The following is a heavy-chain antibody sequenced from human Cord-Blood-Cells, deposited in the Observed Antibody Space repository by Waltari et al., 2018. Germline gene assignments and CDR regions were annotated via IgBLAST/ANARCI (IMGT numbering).Heavy chain of an antibody. J-gene: IGHJ2*01. V-gene: IGHV4-38-2*01. Sequence: QVQLQESGPGLVKPSETLSLTCAVSGYSISSGYYWGWIRQPPGKGLEWIGSIYHSGSTYSNPALKSRVTIAVDTSKNQFSLKLSSVTAADTAVYYCARSGDYGDYDLWGRGTLVTVSS. CDR2: IYHSGST. CDR3: ARSGDYGDYDL. CDR1: GYSISSGYY. D-gene: IGHD3-16*01.